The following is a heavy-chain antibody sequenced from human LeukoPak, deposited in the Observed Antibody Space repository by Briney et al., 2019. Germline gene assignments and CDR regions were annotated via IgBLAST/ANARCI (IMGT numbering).Heavy chain of an antibody. CDR2: IYTSGST. D-gene: IGHD1-26*01. CDR3: AREVSDEHSGSYENY. J-gene: IGHJ4*02. CDR1: GGSISSYY. Sequence: SETLSLTCTVSGGSISSYYWSWIRQPAGKGLEWIGRIYTSGSTNYNPSLKSRVTMSVDTSKNQFSLKLSSVTAADTAVYYCAREVSDEHSGSYENYWGQGTLVTVSS. V-gene: IGHV4-4*07.